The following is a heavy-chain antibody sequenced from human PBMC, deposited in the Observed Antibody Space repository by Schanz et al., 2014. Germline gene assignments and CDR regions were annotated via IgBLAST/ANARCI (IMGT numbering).Heavy chain of an antibody. J-gene: IGHJ6*02. CDR3: ARAKRFGDMDV. V-gene: IGHV1-18*01. CDR1: GYTFTSYG. D-gene: IGHD3-10*01. Sequence: QVQLVQSGAEVKKPGASVKVSCKASGYTFTSYGINWVRQAPGQGLEWMGIVNPSVRGTHFAREFQGRVTVTTDTSTSTVYMELRSLTSDDTAVYYCARAKRFGDMDVWGQGTTVTVSS. CDR2: VNPSVRGT.